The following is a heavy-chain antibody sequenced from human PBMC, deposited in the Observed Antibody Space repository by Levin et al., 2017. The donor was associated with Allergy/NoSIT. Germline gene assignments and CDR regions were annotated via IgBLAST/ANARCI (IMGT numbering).Heavy chain of an antibody. CDR2: INPNSGGT. J-gene: IGHJ3*02. CDR3: ARPITIFGVVLAFDI. Sequence: ASVKVSCKASGYTFTGYYMHWVRRAPGQGLEWMGRINPNSGGTNYAQKFQGRVTMTRDTSISTAYMELSRLRSDDTAVYYCARPITIFGVVLAFDIWGQGTMVTVSS. V-gene: IGHV1-2*06. CDR1: GYTFTGYY. D-gene: IGHD3-3*01.